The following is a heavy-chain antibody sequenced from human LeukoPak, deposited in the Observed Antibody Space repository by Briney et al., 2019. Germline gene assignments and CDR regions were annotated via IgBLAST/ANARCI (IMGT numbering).Heavy chain of an antibody. J-gene: IGHJ6*03. CDR1: GGSISSSNW. V-gene: IGHV4-4*02. CDR3: ARRDTAMVSERTLYYYYYYMDV. CDR2: IYHSGST. D-gene: IGHD5-18*01. Sequence: SETLSLTCAVSGGSISSSNWWSWVRQPPGKGLEWIGEIYHSGSTNYNPSLKSRVTISVDKSKNQFSLKLSSVTAADTAVYYCARRDTAMVSERTLYYYYYYMDVWGKGTTVSVSS.